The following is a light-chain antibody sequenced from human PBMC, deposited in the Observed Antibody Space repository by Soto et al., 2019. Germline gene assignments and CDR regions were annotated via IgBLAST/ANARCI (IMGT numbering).Light chain of an antibody. J-gene: IGKJ5*01. Sequence: EIVLTQSPATLALSPGERAILSCRASESISNYVAWYQQKPGQAPRLLVYYASTRATGIPARFSGSGSGTDFTLTISSLEPEDFAFYYCQQRTNWPLITFGPGTRLEIK. CDR2: YAS. CDR3: QQRTNWPLIT. V-gene: IGKV3-11*01. CDR1: ESISNY.